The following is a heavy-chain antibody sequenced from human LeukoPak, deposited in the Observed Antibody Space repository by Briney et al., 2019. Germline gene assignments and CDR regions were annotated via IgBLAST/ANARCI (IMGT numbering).Heavy chain of an antibody. CDR1: GYGFTDYW. CDR2: VYPGDSDT. D-gene: IGHD6-19*01. Sequence: GESLKISCKGSGYGFTDYWIAWVRQMPGKGLEWMAIVYPGDSDTRYSPSFQGQVTVSADKSIRTAYLQWSSLKASDTAMYYCAMGASGWYAPFDYWGQGTLVTVSS. J-gene: IGHJ4*02. CDR3: AMGASGWYAPFDY. V-gene: IGHV5-51*01.